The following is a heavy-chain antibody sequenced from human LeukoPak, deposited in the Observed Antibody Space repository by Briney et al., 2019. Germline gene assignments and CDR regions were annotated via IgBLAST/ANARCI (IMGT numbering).Heavy chain of an antibody. CDR1: GFTFDDYA. CDR2: SYTDSST. Sequence: GGSLRLSCAASGFTFDDYAMSWVRQAPGKGLEWVSVSYTDSSTYHADSVKGRFTISRDNSKNALYLQMNNLRVDDTAVYYCARDRTAADPWGQGTLVTVSS. D-gene: IGHD6-13*01. CDR3: ARDRTAADP. V-gene: IGHV3-53*01. J-gene: IGHJ5*02.